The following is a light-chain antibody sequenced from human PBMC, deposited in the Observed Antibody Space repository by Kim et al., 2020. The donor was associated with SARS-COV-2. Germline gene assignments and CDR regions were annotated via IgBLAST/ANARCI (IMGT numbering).Light chain of an antibody. CDR3: QAWDSRTVL. Sequence: SYELTQPPSVSVSPGQTASITCPGDKLGDKYACWYQQTPGQSPVLVIYHDSKRPSGIPERFSGSHSGNTATLTISGTQTMDEADYYCQAWDSRTVLFGGG. J-gene: IGLJ3*02. CDR2: HDS. CDR1: KLGDKY. V-gene: IGLV3-1*01.